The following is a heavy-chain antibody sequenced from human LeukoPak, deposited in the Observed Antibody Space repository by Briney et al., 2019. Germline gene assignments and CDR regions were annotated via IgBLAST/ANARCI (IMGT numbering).Heavy chain of an antibody. J-gene: IGHJ4*02. D-gene: IGHD6-19*01. Sequence: SETLSLTCTVSGGSISSYHWNWIRQPAGKGLEWIGLIYTSGSTNYNPSLKSRVTISVDTSKNQFSLKLSSVTAADTAVHYCARERRVSSGWYRIDYWGQGTLVTVSS. CDR2: IYTSGST. V-gene: IGHV4-4*07. CDR1: GGSISSYH. CDR3: ARERRVSSGWYRIDY.